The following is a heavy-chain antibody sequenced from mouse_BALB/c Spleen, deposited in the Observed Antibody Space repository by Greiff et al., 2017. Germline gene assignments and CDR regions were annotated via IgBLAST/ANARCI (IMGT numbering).Heavy chain of an antibody. Sequence: DVKLVESGGGLVKPGGSLKLSCAASGFTFSSYAMSWVRQTPEKRLEWVASISSGGSTYYPDSVKGRFTISRDNARNILYLQMSSLRSEDTAMYYCARGGDGNYGFAYWGQGTLVTVSA. CDR3: ARGGDGNYGFAY. V-gene: IGHV5-6-5*01. CDR1: GFTFSSYA. J-gene: IGHJ3*01. CDR2: ISSGGST. D-gene: IGHD2-1*01.